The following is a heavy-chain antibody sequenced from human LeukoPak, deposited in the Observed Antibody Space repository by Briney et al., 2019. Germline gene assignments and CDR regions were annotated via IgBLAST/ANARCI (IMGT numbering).Heavy chain of an antibody. J-gene: IGHJ4*02. D-gene: IGHD1-7*01. Sequence: GGSLRLSCAASGFTFSDYAMHWVRQAPGKGLEWVAVISKDGSDKYYPGSARGRFTISRDNSKNTIYLRMDSLRAEDTAIYYCARDYWWNYDYWGQGTLVTVSS. CDR3: ARDYWWNYDY. CDR1: GFTFSDYA. CDR2: ISKDGSDK. V-gene: IGHV3-30-3*01.